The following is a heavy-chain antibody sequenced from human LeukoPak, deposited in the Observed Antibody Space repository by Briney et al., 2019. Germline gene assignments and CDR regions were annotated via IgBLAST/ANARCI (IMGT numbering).Heavy chain of an antibody. CDR1: GFTFSSYG. D-gene: IGHD5-18*01. CDR3: ARSPTAMVYGFDY. J-gene: IGHJ4*02. CDR2: IKQDGSEK. V-gene: IGHV3-7*01. Sequence: GGSLRLSCAASGFTFSSYGMHWVRQDPGKGLEWVANIKQDGSEKYYVDSVKGRFTISRDNAKNSLYLQMNSLRAEDTAVYYCARSPTAMVYGFDYWGQGTLVTVSS.